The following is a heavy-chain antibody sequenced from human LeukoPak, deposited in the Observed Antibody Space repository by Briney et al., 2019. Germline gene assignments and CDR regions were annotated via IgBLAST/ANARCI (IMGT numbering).Heavy chain of an antibody. CDR3: ARGTHYYYYYYMDV. Sequence: GGSLRLSCAASGFSFSDFYMSWIRQAPGMGLEWISYIGTRSNPIYYADSVKGRFTISRDDAKNSLYLQMNSLRAEDTAVYYCARGTHYYYYYYMDVWGKGTTVTVSS. CDR1: GFSFSDFY. J-gene: IGHJ6*03. CDR2: IGTRSNPI. V-gene: IGHV3-11*04.